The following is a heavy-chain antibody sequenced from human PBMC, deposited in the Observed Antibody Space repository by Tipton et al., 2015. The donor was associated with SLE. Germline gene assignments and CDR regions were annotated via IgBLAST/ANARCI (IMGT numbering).Heavy chain of an antibody. V-gene: IGHV3-9*03. CDR3: AKDASSSGSYDYFDY. CDR1: GFTFDDYA. CDR2: ISWNSGSI. D-gene: IGHD1-26*01. J-gene: IGHJ4*02. Sequence: SLRLSCAASGFTFDDYAMHWVRQAPGKGLEWVSGISWNSGSIGYADSVKGRFTISRDNAKNSLYLQMNSLRAEDMALYYCAKDASSSGSYDYFDYWGQGTLVTVSS.